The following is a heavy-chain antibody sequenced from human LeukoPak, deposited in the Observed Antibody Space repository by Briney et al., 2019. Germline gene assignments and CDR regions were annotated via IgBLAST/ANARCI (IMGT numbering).Heavy chain of an antibody. CDR1: GFTFSSYA. Sequence: PAGSLTLSCAVSGFTFSSYAMSWVSQAPGKGLEWVSAISGSGGSTYYADSVKGRFTISRDNSKNTLYLQMNSLRAEDTAVYYCAKYCSGGSCYGILDYWGQGTLVTVSS. J-gene: IGHJ4*02. CDR2: ISGSGGST. D-gene: IGHD2-15*01. CDR3: AKYCSGGSCYGILDY. V-gene: IGHV3-23*01.